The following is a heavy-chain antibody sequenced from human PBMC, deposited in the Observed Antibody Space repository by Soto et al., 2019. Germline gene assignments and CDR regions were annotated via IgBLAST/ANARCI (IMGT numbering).Heavy chain of an antibody. D-gene: IGHD6-19*01. CDR1: GFTFSSYA. CDR2: ISYDGSNK. Sequence: QVQLVESGGGVVQPGRSLRLSCAASGFTFSSYAMHWVRQAPGKGLEWVAVISYDGSNKYYADSVKGRFTISRDNSKNTLYLQMNSLRAEDTAVYYCARAIAVAGLQGGFDPWGQGTLVTVSS. V-gene: IGHV3-30-3*01. CDR3: ARAIAVAGLQGGFDP. J-gene: IGHJ5*02.